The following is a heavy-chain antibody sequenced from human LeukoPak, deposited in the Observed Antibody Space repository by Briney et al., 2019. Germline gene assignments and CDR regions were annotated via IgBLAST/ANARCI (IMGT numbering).Heavy chain of an antibody. CDR3: AKDPFMVRGETLSYFDY. CDR1: GFTFSSYA. V-gene: IGHV3-23*01. CDR2: ISGSGGST. J-gene: IGHJ4*02. Sequence: PGGSLRLSCAASGFTFSSYAMNWVRQAPGKGLEWVSAISGSGGSTYYADSVKGRFTISRDNSKSTLYLQMNSLRAEDTAVYYCAKDPFMVRGETLSYFDYWGQGTLVTVSS. D-gene: IGHD3-10*01.